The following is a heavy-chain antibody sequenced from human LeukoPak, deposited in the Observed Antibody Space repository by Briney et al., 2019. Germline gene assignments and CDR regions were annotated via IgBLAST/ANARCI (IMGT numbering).Heavy chain of an antibody. J-gene: IGHJ5*02. Sequence: GASVKVSCKVSGYTLTELSMHWVRQAPGKGLEWMGGFDPEDGETIYAQKFQGRVTMTEDTSTDTAYMELRSLRSEDTAVYYCETDYGGLNWFAPWAREPWSPSPQ. CDR1: GYTLTELS. CDR2: FDPEDGET. CDR3: ETDYGGLNWFAP. V-gene: IGHV1-24*01. D-gene: IGHD3-16*01.